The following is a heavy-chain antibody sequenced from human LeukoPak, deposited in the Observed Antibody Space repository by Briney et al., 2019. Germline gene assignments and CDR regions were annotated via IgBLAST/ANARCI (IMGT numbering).Heavy chain of an antibody. CDR1: GGSISSYY. Sequence: PSETLSLTCTVSGGSISSYYWSWIRQPPGKGLEWIGYIYYSGSTNYNPSLKSRVTISVDTSKNQFSLKLSSATAADTAVYYCARGRQVGATGFDYWGQGTLVTVSS. J-gene: IGHJ4*02. CDR2: IYYSGST. D-gene: IGHD1-26*01. V-gene: IGHV4-59*13. CDR3: ARGRQVGATGFDY.